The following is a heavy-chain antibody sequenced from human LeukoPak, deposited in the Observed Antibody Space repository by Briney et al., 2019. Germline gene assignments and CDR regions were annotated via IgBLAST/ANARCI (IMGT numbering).Heavy chain of an antibody. J-gene: IGHJ3*02. D-gene: IGHD5-18*01. Sequence: GGTLRLSCAASGFTLSNYAMNWVRQAPGKGLEWVSGITGNGGTTYYADSVKGRFTISRDNSKNTVYLQMNSLRAEDTAVYYCARARSSYGYGDAFDIWGQGTMVTVSS. CDR3: ARARSSYGYGDAFDI. CDR1: GFTLSNYA. CDR2: ITGNGGTT. V-gene: IGHV3-23*01.